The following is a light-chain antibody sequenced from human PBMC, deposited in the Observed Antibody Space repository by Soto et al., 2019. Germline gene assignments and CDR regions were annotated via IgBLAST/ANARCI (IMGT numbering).Light chain of an antibody. J-gene: IGKJ1*01. V-gene: IGKV1-5*03. CDR1: QSFDRW. CDR2: ETS. Sequence: DIQMTQSPSTLSASVGDTLTITCRATQSFDRWLAWYQQKPGKAPRLLITETSILESGVPSRFSGSGSGTEFTLTIISLQPDDFATYYCQQYNSFPRTFGQGTKVEIK. CDR3: QQYNSFPRT.